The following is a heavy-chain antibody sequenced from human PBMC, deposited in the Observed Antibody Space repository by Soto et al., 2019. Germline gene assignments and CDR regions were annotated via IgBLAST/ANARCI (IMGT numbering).Heavy chain of an antibody. Sequence: ASVKVSFKASGYTFTSYAMPWVRQAPRQMVEWMGWINGGNGNTKYSQKFQGRVTITRDTSASTAYMELSSLRSEDTAVYYCARDQLLWFGELLGPFDYWGQGTLVTVSS. J-gene: IGHJ4*02. CDR2: INGGNGNT. CDR3: ARDQLLWFGELLGPFDY. V-gene: IGHV1-3*01. CDR1: GYTFTSYA. D-gene: IGHD3-10*01.